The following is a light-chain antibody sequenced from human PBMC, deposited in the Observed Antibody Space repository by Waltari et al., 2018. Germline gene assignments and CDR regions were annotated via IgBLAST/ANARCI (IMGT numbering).Light chain of an antibody. CDR3: QQRSNWPPT. CDR2: DVS. J-gene: IGKJ1*01. V-gene: IGKV3-11*01. CDR1: QSVSSS. Sequence: EIVLTQSPATLSLSPGERVTVSCRASQSVSSSLAWYQQKPGQAPRLLFHDVSNRATGIPARFSVCGSGTDFTLTISSLEVEDFAVYYCQQRSNWPPTFGQGTKVEIK.